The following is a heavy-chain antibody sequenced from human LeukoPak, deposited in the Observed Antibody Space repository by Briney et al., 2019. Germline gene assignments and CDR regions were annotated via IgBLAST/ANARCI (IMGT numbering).Heavy chain of an antibody. J-gene: IGHJ3*02. CDR2: ISSRSSYI. CDR3: ARDADYIWGTSRYDAFDM. Sequence: GGSLRLSCAASGFTFSTYSMNWVRQAPGKGLEWVSSISSRSSYIYYADSMKGRFTISRDNAKNSLYLQMNSLRAEDTAVYYCARDADYIWGTSRYDAFDMWGQGTMVTVSS. CDR1: GFTFSTYS. V-gene: IGHV3-21*01. D-gene: IGHD3-16*02.